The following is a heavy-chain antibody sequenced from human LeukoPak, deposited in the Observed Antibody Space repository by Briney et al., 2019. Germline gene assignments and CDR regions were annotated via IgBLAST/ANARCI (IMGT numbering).Heavy chain of an antibody. CDR2: MNPDSGNT. V-gene: IGHV1-8*03. Sequence: ASVKVSCKASGYTFTSYDINWVRQATGQGLEWMGWMNPDSGNTGYAQKFQGRVTITRNTSISTAYMELSSLRSEDTAVYYCARVYSYGYGGWFDPWGQGTLVTVSS. CDR3: ARVYSYGYGGWFDP. CDR1: GYTFTSYD. J-gene: IGHJ5*02. D-gene: IGHD5-18*01.